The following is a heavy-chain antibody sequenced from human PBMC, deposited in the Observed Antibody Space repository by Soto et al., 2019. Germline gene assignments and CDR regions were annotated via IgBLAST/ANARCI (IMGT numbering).Heavy chain of an antibody. J-gene: IGHJ6*02. V-gene: IGHV3-30*18. CDR3: AKDRYNWNYDYYYGMDV. D-gene: IGHD1-1*01. CDR2: ISYDGSNK. CDR1: GFTFSSYG. Sequence: GGSLRLSCAASGFTFSSYGMHWVRQAPGKGLEWVAVISYDGSNKYYADSVKGRFTISRDNSKNTLYLQMNSLRAEDTAVYYCAKDRYNWNYDYYYGMDVWGQGTTVTVSS.